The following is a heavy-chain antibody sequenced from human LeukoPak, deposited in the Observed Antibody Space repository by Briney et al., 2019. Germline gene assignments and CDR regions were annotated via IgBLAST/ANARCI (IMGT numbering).Heavy chain of an antibody. Sequence: GGSLRLSCAASGFTFSSYAMSWVRQAPGKGLEWVSAISGSGGSTYYADSVKGRFTISRDNSKNTLYLQMNSLRAEDTAVYYCATRRPGFSSSWYGDYFDYWGQGTLVTVSS. CDR2: ISGSGGST. J-gene: IGHJ4*02. CDR3: ATRRPGFSSSWYGDYFDY. V-gene: IGHV3-23*01. CDR1: GFTFSSYA. D-gene: IGHD6-13*01.